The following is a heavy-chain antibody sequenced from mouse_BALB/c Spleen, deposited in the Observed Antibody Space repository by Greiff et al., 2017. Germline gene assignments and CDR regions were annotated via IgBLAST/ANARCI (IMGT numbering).Heavy chain of an antibody. Sequence: VQLKQSGAELVRSGASVKLSCTASGFNIKDYYMHWVKQRPEQGLEWIGWIDPENGDTEYAPKFQGKDTMTADTSSNTAYLQLSSLTSEDTAVYYCNAGGYGSTFDYWGQGTTLTVSS. CDR2: IDPENGDT. J-gene: IGHJ2*01. V-gene: IGHV14-4*02. CDR1: GFNIKDYY. CDR3: NAGGYGSTFDY. D-gene: IGHD1-1*01.